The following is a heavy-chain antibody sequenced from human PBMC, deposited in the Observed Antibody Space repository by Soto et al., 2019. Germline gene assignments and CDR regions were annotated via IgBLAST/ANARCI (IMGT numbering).Heavy chain of an antibody. J-gene: IGHJ4*02. CDR3: ARIYDYVWGSYRYTRRYFDY. CDR1: GYTFTSYG. CDR2: ISAYNGNT. V-gene: IGHV1-18*01. D-gene: IGHD3-16*02. Sequence: ASVKVSCKASGYTFTSYGISWVRQAPGQGLEWMGWISAYNGNTNYAQKLQGRVTMTADTSTSTAYMELRSLRSDDTAVYYCARIYDYVWGSYRYTRRYFDYWGQGTLVTVAS.